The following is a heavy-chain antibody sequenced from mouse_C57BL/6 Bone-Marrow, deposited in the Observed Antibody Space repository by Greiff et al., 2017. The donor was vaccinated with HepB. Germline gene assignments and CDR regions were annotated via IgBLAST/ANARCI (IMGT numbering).Heavy chain of an antibody. CDR2: IHPNSGST. CDR1: GYTFTSYW. D-gene: IGHD2-5*01. CDR3: ARRGSNSWYCDV. V-gene: IGHV1-64*01. J-gene: IGHJ1*03. Sequence: QVQLQQPGAELVKPGASVKLSCKASGYTFTSYWMHWVKQRPGQGLEWIGMIHPNSGSTNYNEKFKSKATLTVDKSSSTAYMQLSSLTSEDAAVYYGARRGSNSWYCDVWGTGTTVTVSS.